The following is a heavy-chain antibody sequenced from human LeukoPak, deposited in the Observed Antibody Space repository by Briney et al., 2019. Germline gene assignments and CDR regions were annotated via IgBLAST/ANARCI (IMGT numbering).Heavy chain of an antibody. D-gene: IGHD5-18*01. CDR1: GYSISSGYY. V-gene: IGHV4-38-2*01. CDR3: ARREWDTAMDY. CDR2: IYHSGST. J-gene: IGHJ4*02. Sequence: SETLSLTCAVSGYSISSGYYWGWIRQPPGKGLEWIGSIYHSGSTYYNPSLKSRVTISVDTSKNQFSLKLSSVTAADTAVYYCARREWDTAMDYWGQGTLVTVSS.